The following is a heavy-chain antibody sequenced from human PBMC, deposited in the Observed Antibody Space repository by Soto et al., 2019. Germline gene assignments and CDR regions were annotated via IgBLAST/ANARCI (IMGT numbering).Heavy chain of an antibody. CDR2: FYSSGSI. J-gene: IGHJ5*02. D-gene: IGHD6-19*01. CDR1: GYSITAGGYY. CDR3: ARMYSSGSGWFHP. Sequence: SETLSLTCFVSGYSITAGGYYWSWIRHHLGKGLEWIGSFYSSGSIIYNPSLRSRVSISGDTSSNQFSMSLTSVTAADTARYYCARMYSSGSGWFHPWGQGTLVTVSS. V-gene: IGHV4-31*03.